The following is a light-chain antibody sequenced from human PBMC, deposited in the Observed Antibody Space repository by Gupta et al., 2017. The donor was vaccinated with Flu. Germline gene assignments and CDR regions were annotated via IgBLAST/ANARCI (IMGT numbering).Light chain of an antibody. CDR1: QSISNY. CDR2: AAS. J-gene: IGKJ1*01. Sequence: DIQMTQSLSSLSASVGDRVTITCRASQSISNYLNWYQQKPGKAPKVLIYAASSLQSGVPSRFSGSGSGTDFTLTISSLQPEDFATYYCQQSDSSPRTFGQGTKVEIK. V-gene: IGKV1-39*01. CDR3: QQSDSSPRT.